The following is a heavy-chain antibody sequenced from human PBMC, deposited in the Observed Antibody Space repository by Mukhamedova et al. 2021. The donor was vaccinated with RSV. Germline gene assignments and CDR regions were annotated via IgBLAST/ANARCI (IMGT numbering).Heavy chain of an antibody. D-gene: IGHD7-27*01. Sequence: IRQPPGKGLEWIGEINQSGSTNYNPSLKSRVTISQDTSKNQFFLKLGSVTAADTAVYYCARVGTYWGQGTLVTGSS. V-gene: IGHV4-34*01. J-gene: IGHJ4*02. CDR2: INQSGST. CDR3: ARVGTY.